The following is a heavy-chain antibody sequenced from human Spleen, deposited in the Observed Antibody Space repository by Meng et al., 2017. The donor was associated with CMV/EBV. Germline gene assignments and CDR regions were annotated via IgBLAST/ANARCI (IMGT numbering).Heavy chain of an antibody. CDR1: GFTLSDYY. J-gene: IGHJ4*02. D-gene: IGHD1-26*01. Sequence: GESLKISCAASGFTLSDYYMNWIRQAPGKGLEWISYISISGSTTYYADSVKGRFSISRDNAKNSVFLQMNSLRAEDTAVYYCAGSGTHPLHYWGQGTPVTVSS. CDR3: AGSGTHPLHY. V-gene: IGHV3-11*04. CDR2: ISISGSTT.